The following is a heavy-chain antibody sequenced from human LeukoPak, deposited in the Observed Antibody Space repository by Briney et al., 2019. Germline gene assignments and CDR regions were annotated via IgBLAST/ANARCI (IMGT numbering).Heavy chain of an antibody. J-gene: IGHJ6*03. CDR1: GFTFSSYG. CDR2: IRYDGSNK. V-gene: IGHV3-30*02. CDR3: AGDGPSDYRRSTPSYYYYYMDV. D-gene: IGHD4-11*01. Sequence: PGGSLRLSCAASGFTFSSYGMHWVRQAPGKGLEWVAFIRYDGSNKYYADSVKGRFTISRDNSKNTLYLQMNSLRAEDTAVYYCAGDGPSDYRRSTPSYYYYYMDVWGKGTTVTVSS.